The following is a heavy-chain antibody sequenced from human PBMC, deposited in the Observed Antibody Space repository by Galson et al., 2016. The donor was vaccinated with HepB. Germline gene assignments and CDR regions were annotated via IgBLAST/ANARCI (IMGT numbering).Heavy chain of an antibody. CDR1: GDTFSSFA. D-gene: IGHD6-13*01. CDR2: IIPLFGTA. J-gene: IGHJ4*02. Sequence: SVKVSCKASGDTFSSFAISWVRQAPGQGPEWMGGIIPLFGTANYAEKFQGRVTITADRSTSTAYMELSSLRSEDTAVYYCARALGYTVGSRGTSDYWGQGTLVTVSS. V-gene: IGHV1-69*06. CDR3: ARALGYTVGSRGTSDY.